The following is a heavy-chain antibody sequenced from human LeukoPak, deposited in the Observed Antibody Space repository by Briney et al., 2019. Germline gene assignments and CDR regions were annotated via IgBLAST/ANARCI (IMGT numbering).Heavy chain of an antibody. CDR3: ARHSLPGTTPFDY. J-gene: IGHJ4*02. Sequence: ASVKVSCKASGYTFTSYAMHWVRQAPGQGLEWVGIINPSGGSTTYAQKFQGRVSMTRDTSTSTVYMELSSLESDDTALYYCARHSLPGTTPFDYWGQGTLVTVSS. CDR1: GYTFTSYA. V-gene: IGHV1-46*01. CDR2: INPSGGST. D-gene: IGHD1-1*01.